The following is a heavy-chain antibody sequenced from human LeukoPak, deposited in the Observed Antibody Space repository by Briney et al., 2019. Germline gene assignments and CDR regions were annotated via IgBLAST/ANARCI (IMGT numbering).Heavy chain of an antibody. Sequence: PGGSLRLSCAASGFTVSSNYMSWVRQAPGKGLEWVSVIYSGGSTYYADSVKGRFTISRDNSKNTLYLQMNGLRAEDTAVYYCARVVAGYSSGWYLDYWGQGTLVTVSS. CDR1: GFTVSSNY. J-gene: IGHJ4*02. D-gene: IGHD6-19*01. V-gene: IGHV3-53*01. CDR3: ARVVAGYSSGWYLDY. CDR2: IYSGGST.